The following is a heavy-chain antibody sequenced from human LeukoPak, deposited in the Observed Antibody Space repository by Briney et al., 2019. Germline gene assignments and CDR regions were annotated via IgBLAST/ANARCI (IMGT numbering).Heavy chain of an antibody. Sequence: ASVKVSSKASGYTFTSYAMHWVRQAPGQGLEWMGWISAYNGNTNYAQKLQGRVTMTTDTSTSTAYMELRSLRSDDTAVYYCARDTYYYDSSGYYRFDYWGQGTLVTVSS. J-gene: IGHJ4*02. CDR2: ISAYNGNT. V-gene: IGHV1-18*01. CDR3: ARDTYYYDSSGYYRFDY. D-gene: IGHD3-22*01. CDR1: GYTFTSYA.